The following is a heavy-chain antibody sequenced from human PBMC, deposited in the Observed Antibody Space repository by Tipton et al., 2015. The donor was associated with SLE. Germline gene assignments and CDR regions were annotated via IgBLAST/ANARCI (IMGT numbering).Heavy chain of an antibody. CDR3: AREYCSSTSCYPY. CDR2: INHSGST. J-gene: IGHJ4*02. D-gene: IGHD2-2*01. Sequence: TLSLTCTVSGDSINSGGYYWSWIRQYPGQGLEWIGEINHSGSTNYNPSLKSRVTISVDTSKNQFSLKLSSVTAADTGVYYCAREYCSSTSCYPYWGQGTLVTVSS. CDR1: GDSINSGGYY. V-gene: IGHV4-34*01.